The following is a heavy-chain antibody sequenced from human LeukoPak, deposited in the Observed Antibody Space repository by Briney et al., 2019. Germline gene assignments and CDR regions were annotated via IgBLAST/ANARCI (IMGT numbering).Heavy chain of an antibody. CDR2: VSSSSSYI. Sequence: PGGSLRLSCAASGFTFSSYRKNWVRQAPGKGLEWVSSVSSSSSYIYYADSVKGRFTISRDNAKNSLYLQMNSLRADDTAVYYCARDGLIAMSWFDPWGQGTLVTVSS. V-gene: IGHV3-21*06. CDR3: ARDGLIAMSWFDP. CDR1: GFTFSSYR. D-gene: IGHD3-22*01. J-gene: IGHJ5*02.